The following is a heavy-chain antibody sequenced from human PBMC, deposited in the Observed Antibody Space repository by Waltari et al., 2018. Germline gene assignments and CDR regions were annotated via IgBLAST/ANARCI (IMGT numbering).Heavy chain of an antibody. J-gene: IGHJ4*02. Sequence: EVQLVESGGGLVQPGGSLRLSCAASGFTFSNYFMHWVRQAQGKGLEWVGLIRNKANSYTTGYAAALQGRFTISIDDSKNTLFLQMSSLKTEDTAVYYCWGGYYWGQGVLVTVSS. CDR1: GFTFSNYF. CDR3: WGGYY. CDR2: IRNKANSYTT. V-gene: IGHV3-72*01. D-gene: IGHD3-10*01.